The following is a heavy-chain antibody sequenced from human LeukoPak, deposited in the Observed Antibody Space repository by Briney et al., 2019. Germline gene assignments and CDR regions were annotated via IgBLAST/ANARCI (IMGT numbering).Heavy chain of an antibody. CDR1: GFPFSSYA. CDR3: AKDREGLSSGYDLEYFDY. Sequence: GGSLRLSCAASGFPFSSYAMSWVRQPPGKGLEWVSAISGGGGTTYYADSVKGRFTISRDNSKNTLFLQMNSLRAEDTAVYYCAKDREGLSSGYDLEYFDYWGQGTLVTVSS. CDR2: ISGGGGTT. V-gene: IGHV3-23*01. D-gene: IGHD5-12*01. J-gene: IGHJ4*02.